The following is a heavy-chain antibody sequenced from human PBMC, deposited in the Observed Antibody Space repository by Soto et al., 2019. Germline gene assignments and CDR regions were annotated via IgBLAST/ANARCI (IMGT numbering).Heavy chain of an antibody. Sequence: ESGGGVVQPGRSLRLSCAASGFTFSSYGMHWVRQAPGKGLEWVAVIWYDGSNKYYADSVKGRFTISRDNSKNTLYLQMNSLRAEDTAVYYCARTDDSSGYYFDYWGQGTLVTVSS. CDR2: IWYDGSNK. V-gene: IGHV3-33*01. CDR1: GFTFSSYG. D-gene: IGHD3-22*01. CDR3: ARTDDSSGYYFDY. J-gene: IGHJ4*02.